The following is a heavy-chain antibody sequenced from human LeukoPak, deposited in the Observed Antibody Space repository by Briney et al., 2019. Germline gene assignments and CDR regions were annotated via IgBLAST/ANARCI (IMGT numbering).Heavy chain of an antibody. J-gene: IGHJ4*02. D-gene: IGHD3-9*01. V-gene: IGHV4-34*01. CDR2: INHSGST. CDR3: ARGPGHYDILAAY. Sequence: PSETLSLTCAVYGGSFSGYYWSWIRQPPGKGLEWIGEINHSGSTNYNPSLKSRVTISVDTSKNQFSLKLSSVTAADTAVYYCARGPGHYDILAAYWGQGTLVTVSS. CDR1: GGSFSGYY.